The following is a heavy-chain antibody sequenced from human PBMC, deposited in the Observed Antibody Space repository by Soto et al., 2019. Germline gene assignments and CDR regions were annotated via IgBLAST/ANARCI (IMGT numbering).Heavy chain of an antibody. D-gene: IGHD3-22*01. Sequence: QVQLQQWGAGLLKPSETLSLTCAVYGGSFSGYYWSWIRQPPGKGLEWIGEINHSGSTNYNPSLKSRVTISVDTSKNQFSLKLSSVTAADTAVYYCARRGYYYESSGYYPPGIGVFDYWGQGTLVTVSS. CDR3: ARRGYYYESSGYYPPGIGVFDY. CDR1: GGSFSGYY. CDR2: INHSGST. J-gene: IGHJ4*02. V-gene: IGHV4-34*01.